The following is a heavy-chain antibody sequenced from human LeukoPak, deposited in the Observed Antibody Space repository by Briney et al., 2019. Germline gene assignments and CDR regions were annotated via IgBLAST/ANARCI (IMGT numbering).Heavy chain of an antibody. J-gene: IGHJ4*02. Sequence: SETLSLTCTVSGYSISSGYYWGWIRQPPGKGLEWIGSIYHSGSTYYNPSLKSRVTISVDTSKNQFSLKLSSVTAADTAVYYCAREPRYYDILSGYHPYFFDYWGQGTLVTVSS. CDR3: AREPRYYDILSGYHPYFFDY. V-gene: IGHV4-38-2*02. D-gene: IGHD3-9*01. CDR2: IYHSGST. CDR1: GYSISSGYY.